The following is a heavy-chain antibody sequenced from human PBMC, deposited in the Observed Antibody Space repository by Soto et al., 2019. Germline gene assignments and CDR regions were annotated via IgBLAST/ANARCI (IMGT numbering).Heavy chain of an antibody. CDR2: ISAYNGNT. V-gene: IGHV1-18*01. J-gene: IGHJ5*02. Sequence: ASVKVSCKASGYTFTSYGISWVRQAPGQGLEWMGWISAYNGNTNYAQKLQGRVTMTTDTSTSTAYKELRSLRSDDTAVYYCARTYYYDSSGYYRGPNWFDPWGQGTLVTVSS. CDR1: GYTFTSYG. D-gene: IGHD3-22*01. CDR3: ARTYYYDSSGYYRGPNWFDP.